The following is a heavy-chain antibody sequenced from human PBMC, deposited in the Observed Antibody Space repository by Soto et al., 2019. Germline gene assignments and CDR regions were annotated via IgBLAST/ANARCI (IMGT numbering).Heavy chain of an antibody. CDR1: GGSVSSGNYY. CDR2: FYYTGSI. Sequence: SETLSLTCTVSGGSVSSGNYYWSWIRQPPREGMEWIGYFYYTGSINYNPSLKSRVTISIDASKNQFSLRLSSVTAADTAVYFCARSMFYSDGSNYSPFDYWGQGTLVTVSS. J-gene: IGHJ4*02. CDR3: ARSMFYSDGSNYSPFDY. V-gene: IGHV4-61*01. D-gene: IGHD3-22*01.